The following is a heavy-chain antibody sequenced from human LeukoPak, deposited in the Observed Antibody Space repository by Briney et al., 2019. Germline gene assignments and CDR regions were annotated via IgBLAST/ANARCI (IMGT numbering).Heavy chain of an antibody. J-gene: IGHJ4*02. CDR1: GASISDNNW. D-gene: IGHD6-19*01. Sequence: SETLSLTCAVSGASISDNNWWNWVRQSPGKGLEWIGEIYLNGMTNYNPSLKSRVIISRDKSTNQFSLTLSSVTAADTAVYYCARVGYSSGWGNFDYWGQGTLVTVSS. V-gene: IGHV4-4*02. CDR2: IYLNGMT. CDR3: ARVGYSSGWGNFDY.